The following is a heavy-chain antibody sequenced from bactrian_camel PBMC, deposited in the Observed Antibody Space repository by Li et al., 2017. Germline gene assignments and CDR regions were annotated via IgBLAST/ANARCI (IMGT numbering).Heavy chain of an antibody. D-gene: IGHD6*01. CDR2: INARGYGT. V-gene: IGHV3S1*01. Sequence: VQLVESGGGLVQPGGSLRLSCVASGNTYSKLCMGWFRQAPGKGFEWVSSINARGYGTYYADSVKGRFTISRDNAKNTLCLQLNSLKTEDTAVYYCATRLTYGSSWYPPEFAYWGQGTQVTVS. CDR3: ATRLTYGSSWYPPEFAY. J-gene: IGHJ6*01. CDR1: GNTYSKLC.